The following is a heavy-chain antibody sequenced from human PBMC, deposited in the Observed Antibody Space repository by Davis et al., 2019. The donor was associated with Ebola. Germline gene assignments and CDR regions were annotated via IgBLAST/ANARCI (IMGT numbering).Heavy chain of an antibody. V-gene: IGHV3-23*05. D-gene: IGHD3-9*01. CDR1: GFTLSGNA. CDR2: IRGNGNT. J-gene: IGHJ4*02. Sequence: PGGSLRLSCAASGFTLSGNAITWVRQSPGRGLEWVADIRGNGNTYYADSVKGRFTISRDDSKNTLYLQMNSLRAEDTAVYYCAKGGPRRYDILTGYYCDYWGQGTLVTVSS. CDR3: AKGGPRRYDILTGYYCDY.